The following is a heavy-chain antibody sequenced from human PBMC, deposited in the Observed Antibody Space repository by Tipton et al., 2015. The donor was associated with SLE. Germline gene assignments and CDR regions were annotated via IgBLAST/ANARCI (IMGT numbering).Heavy chain of an antibody. V-gene: IGHV4-34*01. Sequence: TLSLTCAVYGGSFSGYYWGWIRQPPGKGLEWIGSIYYSGSTNYNPSLKSRVTISVDTSKNQFSLKLSSVTAADTAVYYCARSPGVVVPAALRYYFDYWGQGTLVTVSS. CDR1: GGSFSGYY. D-gene: IGHD2-2*01. CDR3: ARSPGVVVPAALRYYFDY. CDR2: IYYSGST. J-gene: IGHJ4*02.